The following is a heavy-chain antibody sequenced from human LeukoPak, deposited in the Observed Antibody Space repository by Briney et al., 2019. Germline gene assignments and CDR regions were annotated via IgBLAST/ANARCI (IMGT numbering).Heavy chain of an antibody. CDR3: AKESLPHRGYYFDS. Sequence: GGSLRLSCAASGFTFSAYAMSWVRQAPGKGLEWVSAISEDGGARLYADSVKGRFTISRDNSENTVSLQVNSLRAGDTAVYFCAKESLPHRGYYFDSWGGGTLITVPS. D-gene: IGHD3-22*01. V-gene: IGHV3-23*01. J-gene: IGHJ4*02. CDR2: ISEDGGAR. CDR1: GFTFSAYA.